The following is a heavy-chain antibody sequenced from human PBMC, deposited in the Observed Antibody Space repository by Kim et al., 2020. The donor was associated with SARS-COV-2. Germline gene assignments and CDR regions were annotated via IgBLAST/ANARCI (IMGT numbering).Heavy chain of an antibody. CDR3: ARVHRAFDY. J-gene: IGHJ4*02. V-gene: IGHV3-23*03. CDR1: GFTFSRHA. Sequence: SLRLSCAASGFTFSRHAMAWVRQAPGKGLEWVSAITSSGRSIYYADSVKGRFTISRDNSKNTLYLQMNSLRAEDTAVYYCARVHRAFDYWGQG. CDR2: ITSSGRSI.